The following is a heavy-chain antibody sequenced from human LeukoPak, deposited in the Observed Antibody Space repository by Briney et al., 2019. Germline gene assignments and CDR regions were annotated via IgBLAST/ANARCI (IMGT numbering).Heavy chain of an antibody. Sequence: SETLSLTCTVSGGSISSSSYYWGWIRQPPGKGLEWTGSIYYSGSTYYNPSLKSRVTISVDTSKNQFSLKLSSVTAADTAVYYCARDLRFLERGFDYWGQGTLVTVSS. V-gene: IGHV4-39*02. CDR1: GGSISSSSYY. CDR2: IYYSGST. J-gene: IGHJ4*02. CDR3: ARDLRFLERGFDY. D-gene: IGHD3-3*01.